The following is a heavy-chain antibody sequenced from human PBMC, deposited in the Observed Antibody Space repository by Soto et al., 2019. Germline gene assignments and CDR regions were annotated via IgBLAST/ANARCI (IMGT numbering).Heavy chain of an antibody. CDR3: ARGHYDFWSGYYPLSDYYGMDV. CDR1: GGSISSGGYY. CDR2: IYYSGST. Sequence: PSETLSLTCTVSGGSISSGGYYWSWIRQHPGKGLEWIGYIYYSGSTYYNPSLKSRVTISVDTSKNQFSLKLSSVTAADTAVYYCARGHYDFWSGYYPLSDYYGMDVWGQGTTVTVS. D-gene: IGHD3-3*01. J-gene: IGHJ6*02. V-gene: IGHV4-31*03.